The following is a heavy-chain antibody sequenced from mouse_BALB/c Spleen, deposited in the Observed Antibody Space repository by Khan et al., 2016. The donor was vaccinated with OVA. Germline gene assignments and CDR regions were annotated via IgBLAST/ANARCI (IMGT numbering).Heavy chain of an antibody. CDR3: ARSGYGSLAY. CDR1: GYRFTNYW. CDR2: INPSTGYA. V-gene: IGHV1-7*01. D-gene: IGHD2-2*01. Sequence: QVQLQQSGPELAKPGASVKMSCEASGYRFTNYWMNWLKQRPGQGLEWIGYINPSTGYADYNQKFKDKATLTADKSSSTAYMQLSSLTSEDSAIYYCARSGYGSLAYWGQGTLVIVSA. J-gene: IGHJ3*01.